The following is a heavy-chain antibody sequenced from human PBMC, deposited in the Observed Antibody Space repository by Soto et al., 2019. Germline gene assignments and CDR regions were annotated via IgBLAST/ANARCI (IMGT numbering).Heavy chain of an antibody. V-gene: IGHV3-30-3*01. CDR2: ISYDGSNK. D-gene: IGHD6-19*01. CDR1: GFTFSYYT. CDR3: ARDPSIQWLGTGPVFDY. J-gene: IGHJ4*02. Sequence: GGSLRLSCVASGFTFSYYTMSWVRQAPGKGLEWVAVISYDGSNKYYADSVKGRFTNSRDNSKNTLYLQMNSLRAEDTTVNYCARDPSIQWLGTGPVFDYWGQGTLVTVS.